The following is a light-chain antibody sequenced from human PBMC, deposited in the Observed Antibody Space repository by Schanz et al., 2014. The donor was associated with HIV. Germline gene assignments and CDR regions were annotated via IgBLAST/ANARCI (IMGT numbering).Light chain of an antibody. J-gene: IGKJ2*01. CDR1: RSVNSN. CDR3: QQRSNWYT. Sequence: EIVLTQSPVTLSVSPGERVTLSCRASRSVNSNLAWYQQKPGQAPRLLIYRASTRATGIPARFSGSGSGTEFTLTISSLEPEDFAVYYCQQRSNWYTFGQGTKLEIK. V-gene: IGKV3-11*01. CDR2: RAS.